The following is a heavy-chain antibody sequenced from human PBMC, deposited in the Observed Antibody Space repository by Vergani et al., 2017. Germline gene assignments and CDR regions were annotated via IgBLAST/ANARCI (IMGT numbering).Heavy chain of an antibody. V-gene: IGHV3-11*06. D-gene: IGHD2-15*01. CDR3: ARVACSGGSCYSGVGNWFDP. CDR2: ISSSSSYT. J-gene: IGHJ5*02. Sequence: QVQLVESGGGLVKPGGSLRLSCAASGFTFSDYYMSWIRQAPGKGLEWGSYISSSSSYTNYADSVKGRFTISRDNAQNSLYLQMNSLRAEDTAVYYCARVACSGGSCYSGVGNWFDPWGQGTLVTVSS. CDR1: GFTFSDYY.